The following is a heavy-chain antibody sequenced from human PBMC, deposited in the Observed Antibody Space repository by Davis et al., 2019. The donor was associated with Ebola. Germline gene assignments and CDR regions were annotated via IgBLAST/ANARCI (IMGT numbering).Heavy chain of an antibody. J-gene: IGHJ4*02. Sequence: ASVKVSCKASGYTFANYAIHWVRQAPGQRLEWMGWINGGKGNTKYSQKFQGSVTMTRDTSASTAYMELSSLKSEDTAVYYCATGSRRDYWGQGTLVTVSS. CDR1: GYTFANYA. CDR2: INGGKGNT. CDR3: ATGSRRDY. V-gene: IGHV1-3*01. D-gene: IGHD1-14*01.